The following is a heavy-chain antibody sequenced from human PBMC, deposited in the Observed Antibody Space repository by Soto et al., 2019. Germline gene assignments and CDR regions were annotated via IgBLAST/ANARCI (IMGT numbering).Heavy chain of an antibody. Sequence: NPGGSLRLSCAASGFTFSSYSMNWVRQAPGKGLEWVSSISSSSSYIYYADSVKGRFTISRDNAKNSLYLQMNSLRAEDTAVYCCASVLGLGFLPLDAFDIWGQGTMVTVSS. CDR2: ISSSSSYI. CDR3: ASVLGLGFLPLDAFDI. J-gene: IGHJ3*02. V-gene: IGHV3-21*01. CDR1: GFTFSSYS. D-gene: IGHD3-3*01.